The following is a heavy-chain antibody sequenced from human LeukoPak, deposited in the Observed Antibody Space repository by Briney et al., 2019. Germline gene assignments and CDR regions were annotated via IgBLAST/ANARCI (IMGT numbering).Heavy chain of an antibody. J-gene: IGHJ4*02. V-gene: IGHV3-23*01. CDR2: ISGSGGST. CDR1: GFTFSSYA. Sequence: GGSLRLSCAASGFTFSSYAMSWVRQAPGKGLEWVSAISGSGGSTYYADSVKGRFTISRDNSKNTLYLQMNSLRAEDTAVYHCARDKSDSGSYYKYWGQGTLVTVSS. D-gene: IGHD3-10*01. CDR3: ARDKSDSGSYYKY.